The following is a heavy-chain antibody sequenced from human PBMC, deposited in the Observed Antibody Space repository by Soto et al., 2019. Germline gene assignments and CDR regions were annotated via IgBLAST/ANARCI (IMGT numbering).Heavy chain of an antibody. CDR2: IYHSGST. CDR3: VRDAGYSYGPLDH. Sequence: PSETLSLTCTVSGGSISSSSYYWGWIRQPPGKGLEWIGSIYHSGSTYYNPSLKSRITISVDTSKNQFSLKLSSVTAADTAVYYCVRDAGYSYGPLDHWGQGTLVTVSS. V-gene: IGHV4-39*07. J-gene: IGHJ4*02. CDR1: GGSISSSSYY. D-gene: IGHD5-18*01.